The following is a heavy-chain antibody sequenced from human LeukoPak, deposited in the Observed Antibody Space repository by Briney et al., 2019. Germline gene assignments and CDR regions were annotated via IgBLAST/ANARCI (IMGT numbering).Heavy chain of an antibody. Sequence: GGSLRLSCAASGFTFSNAWMGWVRQAPGKGLEWVGRIKSKTYGGTTDYAAPVKGRFTISRDDSKDTAYLEMNSLKTEDTAVYYCTTATSYWGQGSLVTVSS. V-gene: IGHV3-15*01. J-gene: IGHJ4*02. CDR1: GFTFSNAW. CDR2: IKSKTYGGTT. CDR3: TTATSY.